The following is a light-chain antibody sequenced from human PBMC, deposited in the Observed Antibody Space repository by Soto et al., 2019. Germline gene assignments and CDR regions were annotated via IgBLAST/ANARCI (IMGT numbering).Light chain of an antibody. CDR2: DAS. CDR1: QSIGRY. Sequence: EIVLTQSTATLSLSPGERVTLSCRASQSIGRYLAWYQHKPGQAPRLLIYDASNRATGIPARFSGSGSGTDFTLTISSLEPEDFADYYCQQRANWLTFGGGTKVEIK. V-gene: IGKV3-11*01. J-gene: IGKJ4*01. CDR3: QQRANWLT.